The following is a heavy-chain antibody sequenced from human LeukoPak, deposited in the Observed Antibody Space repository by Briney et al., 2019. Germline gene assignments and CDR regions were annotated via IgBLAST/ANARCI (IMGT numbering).Heavy chain of an antibody. CDR3: ARDQRGGFGFYFDY. D-gene: IGHD3-16*01. J-gene: IGHJ4*02. Sequence: ASVKVSCKASGGTFSSYAISWVRQAPGQGLEWMRIINPSGGSTSYAQKFQGRVTMTRDTSTSTVYMELSSLRSEDTAVYYCARDQRGGFGFYFDYWGQGTLVTVSS. V-gene: IGHV1-46*01. CDR1: GGTFSSYA. CDR2: INPSGGST.